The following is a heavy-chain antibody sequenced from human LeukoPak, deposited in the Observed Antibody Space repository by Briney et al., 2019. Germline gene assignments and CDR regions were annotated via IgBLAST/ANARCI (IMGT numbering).Heavy chain of an antibody. Sequence: ASVKVSCKASGYTFTSYGISWVRQAPGQGLEWMGWISAYNGNTNYAQKLQGRVTMTTDTSTSTAYMELRSLRSEDTAVFYCAREEADSGSYYVDYWGQGTLVTVSS. CDR3: AREEADSGSYYVDY. CDR2: ISAYNGNT. CDR1: GYTFTSYG. V-gene: IGHV1-18*01. D-gene: IGHD1-26*01. J-gene: IGHJ4*02.